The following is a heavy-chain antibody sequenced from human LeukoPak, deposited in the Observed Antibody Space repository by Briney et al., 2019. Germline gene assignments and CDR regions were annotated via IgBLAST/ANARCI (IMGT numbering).Heavy chain of an antibody. CDR3: GGGGDGIDV. V-gene: IGHV3-74*01. J-gene: IGHJ3*01. D-gene: IGHD5-24*01. CDR1: GFTFRNYL. CDR2: INQDETKA. Sequence: GGSLRLSCAVSGFTFRNYLMRWVRQAPGQGLVWVSRINQDETKAYADSVKGRFTVSRDNAKNMMYLQLNGLRAEDTAVYFCGGGGDGIDVWGQGTTVIVSS.